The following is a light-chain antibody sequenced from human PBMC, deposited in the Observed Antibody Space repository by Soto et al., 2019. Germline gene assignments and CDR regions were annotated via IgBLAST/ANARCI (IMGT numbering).Light chain of an antibody. V-gene: IGKV1-5*01. J-gene: IGKJ1*01. Sequence: DIQMTQSPSTLSASVGDRVPITCRASQGISSSLAWYQQKPGKAPKLLIYAASTLESGVPSRFSGSGSGTDFTLTISSLQSEDFAVYYCQQYNNWPWTFGQGTKVDIK. CDR3: QQYNNWPWT. CDR2: AAS. CDR1: QGISSS.